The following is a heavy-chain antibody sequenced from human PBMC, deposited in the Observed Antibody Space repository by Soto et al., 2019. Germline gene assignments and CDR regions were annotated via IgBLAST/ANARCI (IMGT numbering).Heavy chain of an antibody. J-gene: IGHJ6*02. CDR2: IVVGSGNT. V-gene: IGHV1-58*01. CDR1: GFTFTSSA. Sequence: GASVKVSCKASGFTFTSSAVQWVRQARGQRLEWIGWIVVGSGNTNYAQKFQERVTITRDMSTSTACMELSSLRSEDTAAYYCAATGTGYYYYYGMDVWGQGTTVTVSS. D-gene: IGHD1-1*01. CDR3: AATGTGYYYYYGMDV.